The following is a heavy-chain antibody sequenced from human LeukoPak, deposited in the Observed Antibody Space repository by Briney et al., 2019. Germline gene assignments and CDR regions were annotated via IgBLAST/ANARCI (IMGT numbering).Heavy chain of an antibody. CDR3: AISRDGYNYGNY. J-gene: IGHJ4*02. Sequence: APVKVSCKASGGTFSSYAISWVRQAPGQGLEWMGRIIPIFGTANYAQKFQGRVTITTDESTSTAYMELSSLRSEDTAVYYCAISRDGYNYGNYWGQGTLVTVSS. D-gene: IGHD5-24*01. CDR2: IIPIFGTA. V-gene: IGHV1-69*05. CDR1: GGTFSSYA.